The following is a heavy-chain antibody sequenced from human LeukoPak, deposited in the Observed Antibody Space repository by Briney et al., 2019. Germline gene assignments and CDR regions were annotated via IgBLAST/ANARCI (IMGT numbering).Heavy chain of an antibody. D-gene: IGHD6-19*01. Sequence: PSETLSLTCAVYGGSFSGYYWSWIRQPPGQGLEWIGEINHSGFTNYNPSLKSRVTISVDTSKNQLSLKLSPVTAADTAVFYCASGSGWSNDGFHTRGQGTRVTVTS. CDR3: ASGSGWSNDGFHT. J-gene: IGHJ3*02. CDR1: GGSFSGYY. CDR2: INHSGFT. V-gene: IGHV4-34*01.